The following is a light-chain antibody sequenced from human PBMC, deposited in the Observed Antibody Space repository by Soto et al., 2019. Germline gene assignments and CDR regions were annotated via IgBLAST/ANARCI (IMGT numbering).Light chain of an antibody. V-gene: IGKV1-5*03. CDR3: QQYDSYPFT. J-gene: IGKJ4*01. CDR1: QSINNW. Sequence: DIQMTQSPSTLSGSEGDRVTITCRASQSINNWLAWYQQKPGKAPKLLISKASNLKSGVPSRFSGTGSGTEFTLTISSLQPDDFASYYCQQYDSYPFTFGGGTKVEI. CDR2: KAS.